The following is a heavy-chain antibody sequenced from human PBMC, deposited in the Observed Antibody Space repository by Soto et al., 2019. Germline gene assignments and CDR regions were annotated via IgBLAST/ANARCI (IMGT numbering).Heavy chain of an antibody. J-gene: IGHJ4*02. V-gene: IGHV4-39*07. CDR3: ARDGGSYYPTYFDY. CDR2: IYYSGST. D-gene: IGHD1-26*01. Sequence: SETLSLTCTVSGGSISSSSYYWGWIRQPPGKGLEWIGSIYYSGSTYYNPSLKSRVTISVDTSKNQFSLKRSSVTAADTAVYYCARDGGSYYPTYFDYWGQGTLVTVSS. CDR1: GGSISSSSYY.